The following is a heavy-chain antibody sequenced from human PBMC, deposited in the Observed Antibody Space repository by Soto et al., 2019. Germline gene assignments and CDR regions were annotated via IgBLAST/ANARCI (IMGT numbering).Heavy chain of an antibody. J-gene: IGHJ5*02. CDR1: GGSISSGGSY. D-gene: IGHD4-4*01. CDR3: ARVIDTVTQYTPVYTGLDP. V-gene: IGHV4-31*03. Sequence: PSETLSLTCTVSGGSISSGGSYWSWIRQHPGKGLEWIGYIYYSGSTYYNPSLTSRVTISVDTSKNQFSLRLSSVTAADTAVYYCARVIDTVTQYTPVYTGLDPWGQGTLVTVSS. CDR2: IYYSGST.